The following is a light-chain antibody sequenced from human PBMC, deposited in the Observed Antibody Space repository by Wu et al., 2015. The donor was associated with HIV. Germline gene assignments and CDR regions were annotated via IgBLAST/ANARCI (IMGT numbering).Light chain of an antibody. CDR2: GIS. J-gene: IGKJ3*01. V-gene: IGKV3-15*01. CDR1: QSVRDD. Sequence: EIVMTQSPATLSVSPGERVTLSCRASQSVRDDLAWYQQKPGQAPRLLIYGISTRAAGIPARFSDSRSGTEFTLTISSIQSEDFAVYYCQHRHSWPFTFGPGTRVDLK. CDR3: QHRHSWPFT.